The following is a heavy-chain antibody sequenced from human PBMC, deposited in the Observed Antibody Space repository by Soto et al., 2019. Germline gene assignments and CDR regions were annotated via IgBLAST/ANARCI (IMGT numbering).Heavy chain of an antibody. J-gene: IGHJ5*02. Sequence: QVQLVQSGAEVKKPGASVKVSCKASGYTFTSFTMSWVRQAPGQGLEWMGWISTYNGNTNYAQKLQGRVTMTTDTSTSTAYMELRSLRSDDTAMDYCARCLKYGDYSAWGQGTLVTVSS. CDR2: ISTYNGNT. D-gene: IGHD4-17*01. CDR3: ARCLKYGDYSA. V-gene: IGHV1-18*01. CDR1: GYTFTSFT.